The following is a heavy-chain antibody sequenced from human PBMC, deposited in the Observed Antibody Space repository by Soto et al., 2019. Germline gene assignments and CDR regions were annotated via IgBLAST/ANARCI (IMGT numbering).Heavy chain of an antibody. J-gene: IGHJ4*02. D-gene: IGHD6-19*01. CDR3: ARSRRGAYSSGWYSPSGYYNYGIDV. V-gene: IGHV5-51*01. CDR1: GYSFTSYW. Sequence: PGESLKISCKGSGYSFTSYWIGWVRQMPGKGLEWMGIIYAGDSESRNSPSFQGQVTISADKSISTAHLQWTSLKASDTAMYYCARSRRGAYSSGWYSPSGYYNYGIDVWGQGTLVTVSS. CDR2: IYAGDSES.